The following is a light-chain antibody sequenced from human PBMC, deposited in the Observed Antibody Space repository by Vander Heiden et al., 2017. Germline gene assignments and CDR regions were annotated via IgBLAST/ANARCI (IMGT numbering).Light chain of an antibody. Sequence: SYLVTQPPSVPAAPGQWARINFGGNSISSESVPWYPQKLGQAPVLVLYDDSGRPSGIPERFSGSSSGDTATLTINRVEAGDEADYYCQVWDTTSDHVVFGGGTKLTVL. CDR1: SISSES. CDR2: DDS. CDR3: QVWDTTSDHVV. J-gene: IGLJ2*01. V-gene: IGLV3-21*02.